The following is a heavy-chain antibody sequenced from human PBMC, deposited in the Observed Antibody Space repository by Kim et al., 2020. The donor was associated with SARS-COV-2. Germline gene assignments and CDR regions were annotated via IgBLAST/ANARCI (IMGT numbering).Heavy chain of an antibody. D-gene: IGHD6-13*01. CDR3: ARQAAGTFDYGMDV. J-gene: IGHJ6*02. V-gene: IGHV4-39*01. Sequence: NPSLKSRVTIAVDTSKNQFSLKLSSVTAADTAVYYCARQAAGTFDYGMDVWGQGTTVTVSS.